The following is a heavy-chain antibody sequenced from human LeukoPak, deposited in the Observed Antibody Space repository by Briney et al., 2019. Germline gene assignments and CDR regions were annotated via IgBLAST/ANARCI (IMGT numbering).Heavy chain of an antibody. J-gene: IGHJ4*02. Sequence: GGSLRLSCAASGFSFTSYGMHWVRQAPGRGLEWVAVIWYDGTNKYYADSVKGRFTISRDTSNNMLYLQMNSLRAEDTAVYYCARVSESGNSDYWGQGTLVTVSS. CDR3: ARVSESGNSDY. V-gene: IGHV3-33*01. CDR2: IWYDGTNK. CDR1: GFSFTSYG. D-gene: IGHD4-23*01.